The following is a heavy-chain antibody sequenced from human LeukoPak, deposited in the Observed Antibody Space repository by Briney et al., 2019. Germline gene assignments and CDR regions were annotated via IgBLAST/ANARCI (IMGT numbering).Heavy chain of an antibody. D-gene: IGHD3-22*01. CDR1: GGSISSGGYY. V-gene: IGHV4-31*03. CDR2: IYYSGST. Sequence: SETLSLTCTVSGGSISSGGYYWSWIRQHPGKGPEWIGYIYYSGSTYYNPSLKSRVTISVDTSKNQFSLKLSSVTAADTAVYYCAREVPMIVVVSPRGAFDIWGQGTMVTVSS. CDR3: AREVPMIVVVSPRGAFDI. J-gene: IGHJ3*02.